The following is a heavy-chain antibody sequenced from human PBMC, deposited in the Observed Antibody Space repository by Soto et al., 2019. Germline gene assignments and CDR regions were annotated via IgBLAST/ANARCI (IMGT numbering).Heavy chain of an antibody. J-gene: IGHJ5*02. CDR1: GGSISSYY. D-gene: IGHD3-22*01. V-gene: IGHV4-59*01. Sequence: SETLSLTCTVSGGSISSYYWSWIRQPPGKGLEWIGYIYYSGSTNYNPSLKSRVTISVDTSKNQFSLKLSSVTAADTAVYYCARATDSSGWLSWLDPWGQGTLVTVSS. CDR2: IYYSGST. CDR3: ARATDSSGWLSWLDP.